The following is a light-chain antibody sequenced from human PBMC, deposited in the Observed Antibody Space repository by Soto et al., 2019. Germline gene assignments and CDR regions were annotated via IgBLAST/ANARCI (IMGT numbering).Light chain of an antibody. V-gene: IGKV4-1*01. J-gene: IGKJ1*01. CDR3: QQYYTTPVT. Sequence: DIVMTQSPDSLSVSLGERATINCKSSQTVLYSSNYLAWYQQKAGQPPKLLIYWASTRESGVPDRFSGSGSGKDFTRTISSLQAEDVAVYYCQQYYTTPVTFGQGTKVEI. CDR2: WAS. CDR1: QTVLYSSNY.